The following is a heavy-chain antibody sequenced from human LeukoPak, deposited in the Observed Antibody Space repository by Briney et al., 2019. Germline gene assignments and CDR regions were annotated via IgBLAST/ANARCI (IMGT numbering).Heavy chain of an antibody. CDR3: ATRGVSAASGKPGYYYYYGMDV. J-gene: IGHJ6*02. Sequence: ASVKVSCKVSGYTLTELSMHWVRQAPGKGLEWMGGFDPEDGETIYAQKFQGRVTMTEDTSTDTAYMELSSLRSEDTAVYYCATRGVSAASGKPGYYYYYGMDVWGQGTTVTVSS. V-gene: IGHV1-24*01. CDR2: FDPEDGET. D-gene: IGHD6-25*01. CDR1: GYTLTELS.